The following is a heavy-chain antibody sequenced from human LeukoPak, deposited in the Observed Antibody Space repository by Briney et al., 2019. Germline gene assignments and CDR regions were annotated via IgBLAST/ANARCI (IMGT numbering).Heavy chain of an antibody. CDR1: GFSLSISG. J-gene: IGHJ4*02. CDR3: ARVLRGLYNLGD. D-gene: IGHD3-10*01. Sequence: GSLRLSCEASGFSLSISGMNWVCQAPGKGLEWVSYISSSSDLMSYVDSVKGRFTVSRDNAKNSLFLQMNSLRDEDTAVYYCARVLRGLYNLGDWGQRTMVAASS. V-gene: IGHV3-48*02. CDR2: ISSSSDLM.